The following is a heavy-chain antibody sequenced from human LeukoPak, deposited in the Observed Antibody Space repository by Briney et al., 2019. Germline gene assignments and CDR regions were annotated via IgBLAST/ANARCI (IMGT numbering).Heavy chain of an antibody. D-gene: IGHD3-3*01. CDR1: GYTFTGYY. CDR2: INPNSGGT. CDR3: ARIRFLEWLSTHYYGMDV. V-gene: IGHV1-2*02. J-gene: IGHJ6*02. Sequence: GASVKVSCKASGYTFTGYYMHWVRQAPGQGLEWMGWINPNSGGTNYAQKFQSRVTMTRDTSISTAYMELSRLRSDDTAVYYCARIRFLEWLSTHYYGMDVWGQGTTVTVSS.